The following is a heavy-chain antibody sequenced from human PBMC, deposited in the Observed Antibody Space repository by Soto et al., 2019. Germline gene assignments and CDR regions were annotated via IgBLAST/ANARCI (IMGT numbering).Heavy chain of an antibody. CDR2: IYYSGST. V-gene: IGHV4-61*01. CDR1: GGSVSSGSYY. Sequence: PSETLSLTCTVSGGSVSSGSYYWSWIRQPPGKGLEWIGYIYYSGSTNYNPSLKSRVTISVDTSKNQFSLKLSSVTAADTAVYYCARDGGLSVFDYWGQGTLVTVSS. J-gene: IGHJ4*02. D-gene: IGHD3-16*02. CDR3: ARDGGLSVFDY.